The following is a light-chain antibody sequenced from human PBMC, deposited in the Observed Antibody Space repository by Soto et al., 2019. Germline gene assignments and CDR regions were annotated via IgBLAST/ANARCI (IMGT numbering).Light chain of an antibody. CDR1: QSVSRS. J-gene: IGKJ4*01. CDR3: PHRGNWPLT. CDR2: DAS. V-gene: IGKV3-11*01. Sequence: VMLTHSPVTLSSTPGERATLSCRASQSVSRSLAWYQQKPGQAPRLLVYDASNRATGIPARFSGSGSGTDFTLTISSLEPEDFAVYFSPHRGNWPLTFCGGTNVDIK.